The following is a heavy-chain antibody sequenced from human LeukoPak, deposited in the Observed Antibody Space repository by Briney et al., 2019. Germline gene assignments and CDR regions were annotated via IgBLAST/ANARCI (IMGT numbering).Heavy chain of an antibody. Sequence: SETLSLTCTVSGGSISSYYWSWIRQPPGKGLEWIGYIYYSGSTSYNPSLKSRVTISVDTSKNQFSLKLSSVTAADTAVYYCATPGQWPVYFDYWGPGIQVTVSS. V-gene: IGHV4-59*01. J-gene: IGHJ4*02. CDR2: IYYSGST. CDR3: ATPGQWPVYFDY. CDR1: GGSISSYY. D-gene: IGHD6-19*01.